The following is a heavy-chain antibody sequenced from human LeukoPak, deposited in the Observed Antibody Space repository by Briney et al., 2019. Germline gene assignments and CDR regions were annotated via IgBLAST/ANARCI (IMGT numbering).Heavy chain of an antibody. CDR1: GFTFSNYW. J-gene: IGHJ4*02. CDR3: ARDAPLPLAARTRSYFDY. CDR2: INKNGSKI. Sequence: GGSLRLSCAASGFTFSNYWMSWVRQAPAKGLEWVANINKNGSKIYYADSVKGRFTISRDNAKNSLFLQMNSLRAEETAVYYCARDAPLPLAARTRSYFDYWGQGTLVTVSS. V-gene: IGHV3-7*03. D-gene: IGHD6-6*01.